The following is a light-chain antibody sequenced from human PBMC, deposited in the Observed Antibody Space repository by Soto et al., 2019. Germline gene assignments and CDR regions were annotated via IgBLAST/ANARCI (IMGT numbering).Light chain of an antibody. CDR2: VNSDGSH. CDR3: QTWGTGVRV. CDR1: SGHSRYA. J-gene: IGLJ3*02. Sequence: QPVLTQSPSASASLGASVKLTCTLSSGHSRYAIAWHQQQPEKGPRYMMKVNSDGSHNKGDGIPDRFSGSSSGAERYLTISSLQSEDEADYYCQTWGTGVRVFGAGTQLTVL. V-gene: IGLV4-69*01.